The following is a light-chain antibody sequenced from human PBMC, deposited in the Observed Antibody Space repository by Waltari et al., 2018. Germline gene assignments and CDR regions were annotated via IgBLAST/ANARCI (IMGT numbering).Light chain of an antibody. CDR2: GDS. V-gene: IGLV1-40*01. CDR3: HSYDSSLSSWL. CDR1: TSNLGATDD. Sequence: QSVLTQPSSVSGAPGQRVTISCNGSTSNLGATDDVHLYQQIPGTVPRFLPSGDSNRPSGVPDRFSASKSGTSASLAIADLHVEDEADYYCHSYDSSLSSWLFGGGTKLTVL. J-gene: IGLJ3*02.